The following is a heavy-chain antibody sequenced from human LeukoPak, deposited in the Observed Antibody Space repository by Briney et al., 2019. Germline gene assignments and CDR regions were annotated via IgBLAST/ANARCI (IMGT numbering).Heavy chain of an antibody. D-gene: IGHD6-19*01. CDR3: VKDMAVAVAGPLHPYYLDY. Sequence: GGSLRLSCDASGFNFDESAMHWVRQPPGKGLEWVSGITSTGADKRYADAVKDRFTISRDNAKNSLYLQMDNLRPDDTAFYFCVKDMAVAVAGPLHPYYLDYWGQGALVTVSS. J-gene: IGHJ4*02. CDR1: GFNFDESA. CDR2: ITSTGADK. V-gene: IGHV3-9*01.